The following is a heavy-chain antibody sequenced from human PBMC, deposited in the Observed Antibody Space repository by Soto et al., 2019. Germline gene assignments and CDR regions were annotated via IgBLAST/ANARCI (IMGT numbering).Heavy chain of an antibody. Sequence: GGSLRLSCAASGFTFSSYAMSWVRQAPGKGLEWVSAISGSGGSTYYADSVKGRFTISRDNSKNTLYLQMNSLRAEDTAVDYCATRSIAVAGLPDYWGQGTLVTVSS. J-gene: IGHJ4*02. D-gene: IGHD6-19*01. CDR2: ISGSGGST. V-gene: IGHV3-23*01. CDR3: ATRSIAVAGLPDY. CDR1: GFTFSSYA.